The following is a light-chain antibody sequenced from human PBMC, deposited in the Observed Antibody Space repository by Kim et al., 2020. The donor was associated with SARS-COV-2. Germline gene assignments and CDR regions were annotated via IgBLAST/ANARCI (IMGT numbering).Light chain of an antibody. J-gene: IGKJ5*01. CDR3: QQRSNWPIT. CDR1: QSIAFH. V-gene: IGKV3-11*01. Sequence: EIVLTQSPGILSLSPGERATLSCGASQSIAFHLAWYQQRPGQAPRLLVFDASNRATGIPARFSGRGSGTDFTLTISSLEPEDFGVYYCQQRSNWPITFGQGTRLEIK. CDR2: DAS.